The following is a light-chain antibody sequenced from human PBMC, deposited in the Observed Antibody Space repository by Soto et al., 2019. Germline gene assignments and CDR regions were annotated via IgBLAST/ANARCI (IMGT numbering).Light chain of an antibody. J-gene: IGKJ2*02. Sequence: EIVLTQSPGTLSLSPGERATLSCRASRSVTSNYLGWYQQKPGQAPRLLIYGASSRATGIPDRFSGSGSGTDFTLTVSRLEPEDFAVYYCQQYGSSPCTFGQGTKLEI. V-gene: IGKV3-20*01. CDR3: QQYGSSPCT. CDR2: GAS. CDR1: RSVTSNY.